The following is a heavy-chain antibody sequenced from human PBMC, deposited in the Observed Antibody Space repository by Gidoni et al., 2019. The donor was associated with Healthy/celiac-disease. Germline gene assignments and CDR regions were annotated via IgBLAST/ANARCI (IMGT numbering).Heavy chain of an antibody. J-gene: IGHJ6*02. V-gene: IGHV4-39*07. Sequence: QLQLQDSGPGLVKPSETLSLTCTVSGASISSSSYYWGWIRQPPGKGLEWIGIIYYSGSTYYNPSLKSRVTISVDTSKNQFSLKLSSVTAADTAVYYCARELYDSSGYYYSYYYYYGMDVWGQGTTVTVSS. CDR3: ARELYDSSGYYYSYYYYYGMDV. CDR1: GASISSSSYY. D-gene: IGHD3-22*01. CDR2: IYYSGST.